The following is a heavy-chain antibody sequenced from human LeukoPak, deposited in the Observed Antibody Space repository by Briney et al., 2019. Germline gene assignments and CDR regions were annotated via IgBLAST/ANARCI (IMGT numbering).Heavy chain of an antibody. CDR1: GFTFSSYA. Sequence: GGSLRLSCAASGFTFSSYAMSWVRQAPGKGLEWVSAISGSGGSTYYADSVKGRFTISRGNSKNTLYLQMNSLRAEDTAVYYCAKAPSHDYYYYMDVWGKGTTVTVSS. CDR3: AKAPSHDYYYYMDV. J-gene: IGHJ6*03. CDR2: ISGSGGST. V-gene: IGHV3-23*01.